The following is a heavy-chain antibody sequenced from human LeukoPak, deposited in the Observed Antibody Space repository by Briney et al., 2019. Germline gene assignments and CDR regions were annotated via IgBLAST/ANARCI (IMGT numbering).Heavy chain of an antibody. CDR2: INPNRCGT. Sequence: ASVKVSRKPSLYTFIAYCVHGVRLAPGQGLEWMGWINPNRCGTNYAQKFQGRVTMTRDTSISTAYMELSRLRSDDTAVYYCARDSTSNLDYWGQGTLVTVSS. CDR3: ARDSTSNLDY. V-gene: IGHV1-2*02. D-gene: IGHD2-2*01. CDR1: LYTFIAYC. J-gene: IGHJ4*02.